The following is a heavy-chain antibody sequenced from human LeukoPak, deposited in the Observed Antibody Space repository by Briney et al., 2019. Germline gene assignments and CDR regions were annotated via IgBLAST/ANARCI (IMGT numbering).Heavy chain of an antibody. Sequence: GGSLRLSCAASGFTYISYEMNWVRQAPGKGLEWVSYISSSGSTIYYADSVKGRFTISRDNAKNSLYLQMNSLRAEDTAVYYCARVVGLGAFDIWGQGTMVTVSS. CDR2: ISSSGSTI. D-gene: IGHD3-10*01. CDR3: ARVVGLGAFDI. J-gene: IGHJ3*02. V-gene: IGHV3-48*03. CDR1: GFTYISYE.